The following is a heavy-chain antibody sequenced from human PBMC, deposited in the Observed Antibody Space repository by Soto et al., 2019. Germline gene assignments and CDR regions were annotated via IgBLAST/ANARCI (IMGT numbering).Heavy chain of an antibody. D-gene: IGHD3-3*01. CDR2: MNPNSGNT. J-gene: IGHJ6*02. CDR3: ARGPYYDFWSGYYKGACYYYYGMDV. V-gene: IGHV1-8*01. Sequence: ASVKVSCKASGYTFTSYDINWVRQATGQGLEWMGWMNPNSGNTGYAQKFQGRVTMTRNTSISTAYMELSSLRSEDTAVYYCARGPYYDFWSGYYKGACYYYYGMDVWGQGTTVTVSS. CDR1: GYTFTSYD.